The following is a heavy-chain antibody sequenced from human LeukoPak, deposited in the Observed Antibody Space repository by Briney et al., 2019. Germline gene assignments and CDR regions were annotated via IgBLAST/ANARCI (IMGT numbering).Heavy chain of an antibody. CDR3: AKRLAYGTNSVIDA. Sequence: GGSLRLSCAASGFTFSTYAMTWVRQAPGQGLEWVSGISEGGANTYYADSLKGRFTISRDNSKNMLYLQMNSLRDEDTAVYYRAKRLAYGTNSVIDAWGQGTLITVSS. CDR2: ISEGGANT. V-gene: IGHV3-23*01. CDR1: GFTFSTYA. J-gene: IGHJ5*02. D-gene: IGHD4-23*01.